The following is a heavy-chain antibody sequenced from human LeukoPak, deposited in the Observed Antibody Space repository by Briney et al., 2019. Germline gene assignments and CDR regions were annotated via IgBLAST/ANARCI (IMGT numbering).Heavy chain of an antibody. CDR1: GFTFSTCA. V-gene: IGHV3-23*01. Sequence: PGGSLRLSCAASGFTFSTCAMSWVRQAPGKGLEWVSTISGGGRSTDYADSVKGQFTISRDNSKNTLYLRMNSLRAEDTAVYYCARPPGQKYYYYGMDVWGQGTTVTVSS. J-gene: IGHJ6*02. D-gene: IGHD1-1*01. CDR2: ISGGGRST. CDR3: ARPPGQKYYYYGMDV.